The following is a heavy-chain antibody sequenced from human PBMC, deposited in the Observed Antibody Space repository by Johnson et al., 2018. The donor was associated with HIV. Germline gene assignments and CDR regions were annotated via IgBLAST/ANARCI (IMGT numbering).Heavy chain of an antibody. Sequence: VHLVESGGGLVQPGGSLRLSCAASGFTFTNYWMSWVRQVPGKGLEWVSAISGSGGSTYYADSVKGRFTISRDNSKNTLYLQMNSLRAEDTAVYYCAKERGYSYGRGAFDIWGQGTMVTVSS. CDR2: ISGSGGST. D-gene: IGHD5-18*01. J-gene: IGHJ3*02. CDR3: AKERGYSYGRGAFDI. V-gene: IGHV3-23*04. CDR1: GFTFTNYW.